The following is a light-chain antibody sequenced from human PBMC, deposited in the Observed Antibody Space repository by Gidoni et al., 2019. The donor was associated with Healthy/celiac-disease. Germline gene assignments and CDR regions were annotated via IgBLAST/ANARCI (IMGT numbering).Light chain of an antibody. V-gene: IGLV2-14*01. CDR3: SSYTSSSTLLV. J-gene: IGLJ1*01. Sequence: QSALTQPASVSGSPGQSITISCTGTSSDVGGYNYVPWYQQHPCKAPKRMISEVSNRPSGVSNRFSGSKSGNTVSMTISGLQAEDEADYYCSSYTSSSTLLVFGTGTKVTVL. CDR1: SSDVGGYNY. CDR2: EVS.